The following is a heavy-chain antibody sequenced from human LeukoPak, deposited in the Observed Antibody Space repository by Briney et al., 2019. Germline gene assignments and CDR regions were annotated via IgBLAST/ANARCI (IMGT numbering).Heavy chain of an antibody. CDR2: IIPIFGTA. CDR3: ARAFSGDVNMDV. V-gene: IGHV1-69*01. CDR1: GGAFSSYA. D-gene: IGHD1-26*01. Sequence: SVKVSCKASGGAFSSYAISWVREAPGQGLEWMGGIIPIFGTANYAQKFQGRVTITADGSTSTAYMELSSLRSEDTAVYYCARAFSGDVNMDVWGKGTTVTVSS. J-gene: IGHJ6*03.